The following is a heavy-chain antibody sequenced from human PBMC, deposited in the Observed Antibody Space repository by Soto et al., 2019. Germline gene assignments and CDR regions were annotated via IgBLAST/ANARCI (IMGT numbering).Heavy chain of an antibody. CDR1: GGSISSSSYY. J-gene: IGHJ4*02. V-gene: IGHV4-39*01. CDR3: ARPIQLWSDFDY. Sequence: PSETLSLTCTVSGGSISSSSYYWGWIRQPPGKGLEWIGSIYYSGSTYYNPSLKSRVTISVDTSKNQFSLKLSSVTAADTAVYYCARPIQLWSDFDYWGQGTLVTVSS. CDR2: IYYSGST. D-gene: IGHD5-18*01.